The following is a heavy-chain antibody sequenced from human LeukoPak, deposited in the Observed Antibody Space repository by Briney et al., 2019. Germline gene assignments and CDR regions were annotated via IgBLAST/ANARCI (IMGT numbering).Heavy chain of an antibody. CDR1: GYTFTSYA. CDR2: INAGNGNT. Sequence: GASVKVSCKASGYTFTSYAMHRVRQAPGQRLEWMGWINAGNGNTKYSQKFQGRVTITRDTSASTAYMELSSLRSEDTAVYYCARVRSIAAADGGYDYWGQGTLVTVSS. J-gene: IGHJ4*02. CDR3: ARVRSIAAADGGYDY. D-gene: IGHD6-13*01. V-gene: IGHV1-3*01.